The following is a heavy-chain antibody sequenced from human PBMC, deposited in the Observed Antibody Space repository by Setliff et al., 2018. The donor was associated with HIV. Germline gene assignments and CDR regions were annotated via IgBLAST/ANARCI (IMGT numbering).Heavy chain of an antibody. CDR2: IYYSGTT. CDR3: ASEDWTSYRSSSGDYYYYMDV. V-gene: IGHV4-61*08. Sequence: KPSETLSLTCTVSGDSVSSAGYYWSWIRQPPRKGLEWIGNIYYSGTTKYNPSLKSRVTISVDTSKNQFSLKLSSVTASDTAVYYCASEDWTSYRSSSGDYYYYMDVWGKGTTVTVSS. J-gene: IGHJ6*03. CDR1: GDSVSSAGYY. D-gene: IGHD6-6*01.